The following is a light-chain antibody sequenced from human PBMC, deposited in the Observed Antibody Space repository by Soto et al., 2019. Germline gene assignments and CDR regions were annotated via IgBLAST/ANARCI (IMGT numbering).Light chain of an antibody. CDR1: TSNIGTFY. V-gene: IGLV1-47*02. CDR2: LGD. J-gene: IGLJ1*01. Sequence: QSVLTQPPSASSTPGQTVTISCSGSTSNIGTFYVYWYQHLPGTAPKHLIYLGDQRASGVSDRFSGSKSGTSASLAINGLRSDDEDDYYCAAWDDNLNAYVFGSGTKLTVL. CDR3: AAWDDNLNAYV.